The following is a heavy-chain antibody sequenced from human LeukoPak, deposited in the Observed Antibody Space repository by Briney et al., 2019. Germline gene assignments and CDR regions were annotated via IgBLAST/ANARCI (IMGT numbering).Heavy chain of an antibody. J-gene: IGHJ4*02. V-gene: IGHV3-74*01. CDR3: ARVRFLEAWFDY. Sequence: QPGGSLRLSCAASGFPFSRDSMHWVRQSPGKGLVWLSRINPDGSTTNYADSVKGRFTISRDNAKNTLYLQMNSLRDEDTAVYYCARVRFLEAWFDYWGQGTLVTVSS. CDR2: INPDGSTT. CDR1: GFPFSRDS. D-gene: IGHD3-3*01.